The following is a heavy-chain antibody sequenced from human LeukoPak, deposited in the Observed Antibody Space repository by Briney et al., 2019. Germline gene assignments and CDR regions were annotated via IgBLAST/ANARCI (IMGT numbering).Heavy chain of an antibody. D-gene: IGHD3-10*01. CDR1: GYTFSSYS. CDR3: ARIITVGGTDWFDP. V-gene: IGHV3-21*04. Sequence: PGGSLRLSCAASGYTFSSYSMNWVRQAPGRGLEWLSSISNRGTYIYYADSVKGRFTISRDNAKNSLYLQMNSLRGEDTAVYYCARIITVGGTDWFDPWGQGTLVTVSS. J-gene: IGHJ5*02. CDR2: ISNRGTYI.